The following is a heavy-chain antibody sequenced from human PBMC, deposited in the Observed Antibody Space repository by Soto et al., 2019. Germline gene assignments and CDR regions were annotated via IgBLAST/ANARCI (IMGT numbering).Heavy chain of an antibody. D-gene: IGHD2-2*01. V-gene: IGHV1-69*13. CDR3: ARDLFRSVGYCSSTXCYFLGPRTGYYYYGMDV. CDR1: GGTFSSYA. J-gene: IGHJ6*02. CDR2: IIPIFGTA. Sequence: SVKVSCKASGGTFSSYAISWVRQAPGQGLEWMGGIIPIFGTANYAQKFQGRVTITADESTSTAYMELSSLRSEDTAVYYCARDLFRSVGYCSSTXCYFLGPRTGYYYYGMDVWGQGTTVTVS.